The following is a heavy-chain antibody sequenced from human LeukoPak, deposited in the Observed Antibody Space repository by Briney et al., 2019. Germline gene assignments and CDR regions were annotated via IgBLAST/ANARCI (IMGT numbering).Heavy chain of an antibody. Sequence: ASVKVSCKVSGYTLTELSTHWVRQAPGKGLEWMGGFDPEDGETIYAQKFQGRVTMTEDTSTDTAYMELSSLRSEDTAVYYCATDSSGWYYYYGMDVWGQGTTVTVSS. D-gene: IGHD6-19*01. CDR2: FDPEDGET. V-gene: IGHV1-24*01. J-gene: IGHJ6*02. CDR3: ATDSSGWYYYYGMDV. CDR1: GYTLTELS.